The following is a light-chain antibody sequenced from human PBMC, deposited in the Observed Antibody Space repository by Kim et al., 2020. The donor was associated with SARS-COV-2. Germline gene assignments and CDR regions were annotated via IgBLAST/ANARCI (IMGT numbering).Light chain of an antibody. V-gene: IGLV3-21*04. Sequence: LTQPPSVSVAPGKTARITCGGNNIGSKSVHWYQQKPGQAPVLVIYYDSDRPSGIPERFSGSNSGNTATLTISRVEAGDEADYYCQVWDSSSDHPVFGGGTQLTV. CDR3: QVWDSSSDHPV. J-gene: IGLJ3*02. CDR1: NIGSKS. CDR2: YDS.